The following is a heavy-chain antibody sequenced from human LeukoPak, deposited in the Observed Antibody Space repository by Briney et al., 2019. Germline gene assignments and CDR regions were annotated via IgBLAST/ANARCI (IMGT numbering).Heavy chain of an antibody. CDR3: ARVRGYSSSWFYYFDY. CDR1: GGSFSGYY. D-gene: IGHD6-13*01. J-gene: IGHJ4*02. Sequence: SETLSLTCAVYGGSFSGYYWSWIRQPPGKGLEWIGEINHSGSTNYNPSLKSRVTISVDTSKNQFSLKLSSVTAADTAVYYCARVRGYSSSWFYYFDYWGQGTLVTVSS. CDR2: INHSGST. V-gene: IGHV4-34*01.